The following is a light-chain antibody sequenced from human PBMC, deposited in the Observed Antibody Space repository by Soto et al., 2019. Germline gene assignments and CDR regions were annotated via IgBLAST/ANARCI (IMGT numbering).Light chain of an antibody. CDR1: QSLSSY. V-gene: IGKV3-11*01. CDR3: QQRSNWPWT. CDR2: DAS. J-gene: IGKJ1*01. Sequence: EIVLTQSPATLSLSPGERATLSCRASQSLSSYLAWYQQKPGQAPRLLIYDASNRATGIPARFSGSGSGTDFTLPISSLEPEDFAVYYCQQRSNWPWTFGQGTKVEIK.